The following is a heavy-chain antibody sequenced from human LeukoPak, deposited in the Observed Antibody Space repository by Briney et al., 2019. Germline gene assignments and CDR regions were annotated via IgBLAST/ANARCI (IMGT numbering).Heavy chain of an antibody. CDR3: ARDSVGATQSDY. J-gene: IGHJ4*02. V-gene: IGHV3-33*01. D-gene: IGHD1-26*01. CDR2: IWYDGSNK. Sequence: QPGGSLRLSCAASGFTFSSYGMHWVRQAPGEGLEWVAVIWYDGSNKYYADSVKGRFTISRDNSKNTLYLQMNSLRAEDTAVYYCARDSVGATQSDYWGQGTLVTVSS. CDR1: GFTFSSYG.